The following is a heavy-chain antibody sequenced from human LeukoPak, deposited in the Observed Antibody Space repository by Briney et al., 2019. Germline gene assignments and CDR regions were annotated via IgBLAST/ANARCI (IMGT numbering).Heavy chain of an antibody. V-gene: IGHV3-48*01. Sequence: GGSLRLSCAASGLTFSSHSMNWVRQAPGKGLEWVSHIRGSSRTTYYADSVKGRFTISRDDAKNSLYLQMNSLRGEDTAVYYCASWAGTTAGFSGPFDFWGQGTLVTVSS. CDR1: GLTFSSHS. CDR2: IRGSSRTT. J-gene: IGHJ4*02. D-gene: IGHD6-25*01. CDR3: ASWAGTTAGFSGPFDF.